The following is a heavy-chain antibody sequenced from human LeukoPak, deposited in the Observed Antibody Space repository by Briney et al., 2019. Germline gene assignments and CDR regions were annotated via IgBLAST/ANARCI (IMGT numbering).Heavy chain of an antibody. V-gene: IGHV4-39*07. Sequence: SETLSLTCTVSGGSIRNSSSYWGWIRQPPGQGLEWIGNIYDSGSTYYNPSLKSRVTISVDRSKNQFSLNLSSVTAADTSVYYCARGGYRDSVFDYWGRGTLVTVSS. CDR2: IYDSGST. D-gene: IGHD5-18*01. CDR1: GGSIRNSSSY. J-gene: IGHJ4*02. CDR3: ARGGYRDSVFDY.